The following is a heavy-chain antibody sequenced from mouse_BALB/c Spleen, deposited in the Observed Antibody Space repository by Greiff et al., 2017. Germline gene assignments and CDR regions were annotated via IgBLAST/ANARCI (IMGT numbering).Heavy chain of an antibody. CDR1: GFTFSGYA. CDR3: AREGDDDDYYCAMDY. D-gene: IGHD2-4*01. CDR2: ISSGGSDT. J-gene: IGHJ4*01. V-gene: IGHV5-9-4*01. Sequence: EVKLMESGGGLVKPGGSLKLSCAASGFTFSGYAMYWVRQSPEKRLEWVAEISSGGSDTYYPETVTGRITIARDNAKNTPYLEMSSLRSEDTAMYNCAREGDDDDYYCAMDYWGQGTTVTVSS.